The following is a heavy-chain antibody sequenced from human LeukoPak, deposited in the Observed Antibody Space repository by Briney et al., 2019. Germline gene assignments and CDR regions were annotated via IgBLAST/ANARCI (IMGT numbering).Heavy chain of an antibody. J-gene: IGHJ4*02. V-gene: IGHV3-23*01. Sequence: AGGSLRLSCAASGFTFSSYAMSWVRQAPGKGLEWVSAISGSGGSTYYAGSVKGRFTISRDNSKNTLYLQMNSLRAEDTAVYYCAKDYDSSGYYYVEDYFDYWGQGTLVTVSS. CDR2: ISGSGGST. D-gene: IGHD3-22*01. CDR1: GFTFSSYA. CDR3: AKDYDSSGYYYVEDYFDY.